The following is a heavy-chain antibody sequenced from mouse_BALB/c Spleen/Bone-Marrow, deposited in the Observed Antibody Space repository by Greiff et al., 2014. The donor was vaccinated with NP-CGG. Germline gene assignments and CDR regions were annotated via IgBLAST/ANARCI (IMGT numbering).Heavy chain of an antibody. CDR3: ARDGDYKYAWFAY. J-gene: IGHJ3*01. CDR1: GFTFSDYY. Sequence: EVQGVESGGDLVKPGGSLKLSCAASGFTFSDYYMYWVRQTPEKRLEWVATISDGGSYTYYPDSVKGRFTVSRDNAKNNLYLHMSSLKSEGTAMYYCARDGDYKYAWFAYWGQGTLVTVSA. D-gene: IGHD2-14*01. V-gene: IGHV5-4*02. CDR2: ISDGGSYT.